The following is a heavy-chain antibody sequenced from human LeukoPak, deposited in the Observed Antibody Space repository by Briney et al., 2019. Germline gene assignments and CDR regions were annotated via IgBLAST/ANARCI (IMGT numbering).Heavy chain of an antibody. CDR2: ISSSGSTI. J-gene: IGHJ5*02. V-gene: IGHV3-48*02. D-gene: IGHD3-3*01. Sequence: GGSLRLSCADSGVTFSSYRMNWVRQAPGKGREWGSYISSSGSTIYYADSVKGRVTISRDNAKNSLYMQMKRLREEDTDVYYGARNPSGDDDFLSVYYTNYFDPWGQGTLVTVSS. CDR1: GVTFSSYR. CDR3: ARNPSGDDDFLSVYYTNYFDP.